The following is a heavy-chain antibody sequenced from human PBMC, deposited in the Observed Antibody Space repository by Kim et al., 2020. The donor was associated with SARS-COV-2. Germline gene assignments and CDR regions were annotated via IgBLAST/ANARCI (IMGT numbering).Heavy chain of an antibody. CDR3: AKDRYSYGTKEVDY. Sequence: GGSLRLSCVASAFTFSSYGMHWVRQAPGKGLEWVAVISSDGSNKYYADSLKGRFTISRDNSKNTLYLQMNSLRPEDTAVYYCAKDRYSYGTKEVDYWGQGTLVTVSS. CDR1: AFTFSSYG. J-gene: IGHJ4*02. CDR2: ISSDGSNK. D-gene: IGHD5-18*01. V-gene: IGHV3-30*18.